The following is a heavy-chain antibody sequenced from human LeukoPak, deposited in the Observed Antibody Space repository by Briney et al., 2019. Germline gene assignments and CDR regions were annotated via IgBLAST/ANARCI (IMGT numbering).Heavy chain of an antibody. D-gene: IGHD5-24*01. V-gene: IGHV4-39*01. Sequence: PSETLSLTCTVSGGSISSSSYYWGWIRQPPGKGLEWIGSIYYSGSTYYNPSLKSRVTISVDTSKNQFSLKLSSVTAADTAVYYCAGHEVATISYFDYWGQGTLVTVSS. CDR3: AGHEVATISYFDY. CDR2: IYYSGST. J-gene: IGHJ4*02. CDR1: GGSISSSSYY.